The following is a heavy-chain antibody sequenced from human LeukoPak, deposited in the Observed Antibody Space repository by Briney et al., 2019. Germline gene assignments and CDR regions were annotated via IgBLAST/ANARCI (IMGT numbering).Heavy chain of an antibody. J-gene: IGHJ4*02. V-gene: IGHV1-46*01. Sequence: ASVKVSCKASGYTFTNYYIHWVRQAPGQGLEWMGIINPSGGSTSYAQKFQGRVTMTRDTSTSTVYMELSSLRSEDTAVYYCARDRRIMVRGVIITGAIDYWGQGTLVTVSS. CDR2: INPSGGST. CDR1: GYTFTNYY. CDR3: ARDRRIMVRGVIITGAIDY. D-gene: IGHD3-10*01.